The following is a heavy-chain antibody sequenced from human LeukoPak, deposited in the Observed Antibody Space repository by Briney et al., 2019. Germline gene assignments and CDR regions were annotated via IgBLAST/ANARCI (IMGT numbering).Heavy chain of an antibody. J-gene: IGHJ6*02. CDR1: GFTFSGSA. Sequence: PGGSLRLSCSASGFTFSGSAMHWVRQASGKGLEWVGRIRSKANSYATAYAASVKGRFTISRDDSKNTAYLQMNSLKTEDTAVYYCTRHDSSGYYYYYYGMDVWGQGTTVTVSS. CDR2: IRSKANSYAT. D-gene: IGHD3-22*01. V-gene: IGHV3-73*01. CDR3: TRHDSSGYYYYYYGMDV.